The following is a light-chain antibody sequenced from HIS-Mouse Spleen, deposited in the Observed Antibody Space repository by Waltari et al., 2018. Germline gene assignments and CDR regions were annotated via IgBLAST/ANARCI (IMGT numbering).Light chain of an antibody. J-gene: IGLJ2*01. Sequence: SYELTQPPSVSLSPGQTARITCSGDALPKKYAYWYQQKSVQAHVLVIYEESKRPSGIPERFSGSSSGTMATLTISGAQVEDGADYYCYSTDSSGNHRVFGGGTKLTVL. CDR1: ALPKKY. CDR2: EES. CDR3: YSTDSSGNHRV. V-gene: IGLV3-10*01.